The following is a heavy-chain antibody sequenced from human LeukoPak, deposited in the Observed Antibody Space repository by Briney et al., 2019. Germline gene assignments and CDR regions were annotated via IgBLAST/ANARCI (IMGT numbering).Heavy chain of an antibody. CDR1: GYTFTGYY. CDR3: ARGGEGSGWYGGYYFDY. CDR2: INPNSGGT. J-gene: IGHJ4*02. Sequence: ASVKVSCKASGYTFTGYYMHWVRQAPGQGLEWMRWINPNSGGTNYAQKFQGRVTMTRDTSISTAYMELSRLRSDDTAVYYCARGGEGSGWYGGYYFDYWGQGTLVTVSS. V-gene: IGHV1-2*02. D-gene: IGHD6-19*01.